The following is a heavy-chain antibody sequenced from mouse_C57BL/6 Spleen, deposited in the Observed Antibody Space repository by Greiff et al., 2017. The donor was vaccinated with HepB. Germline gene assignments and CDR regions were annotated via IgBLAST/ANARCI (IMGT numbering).Heavy chain of an antibody. CDR3: TTTTVVAPAMDY. V-gene: IGHV14-4*01. CDR2: IDPENGDT. J-gene: IGHJ4*01. Sequence: EVQLQQSGAELVRPGASVKLSCTASGFNIKDDYMHWVKQRPEQGLEWIGWIDPENGDTEYASKFQGKATITADTSSNTAYLQLSSLTSEDTAVYYWTTTTVVAPAMDYWGQGTSVTVSS. D-gene: IGHD1-1*01. CDR1: GFNIKDDY.